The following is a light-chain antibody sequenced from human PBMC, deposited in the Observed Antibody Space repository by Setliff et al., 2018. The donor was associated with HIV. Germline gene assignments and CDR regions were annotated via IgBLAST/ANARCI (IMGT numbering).Light chain of an antibody. Sequence: DIVMTQSPDSRAVSLGERATINCKSSQSVLYSANNENHLAWYQQKPGQPPKLLIYWASTRESGVPDRFSGSGSGTDFTLTISSLQAEDVAVYYCQQYYSTPPAFGGGTKVDIK. V-gene: IGKV4-1*01. CDR1: QSVLYSANNENH. J-gene: IGKJ4*01. CDR3: QQYYSTPPA. CDR2: WAS.